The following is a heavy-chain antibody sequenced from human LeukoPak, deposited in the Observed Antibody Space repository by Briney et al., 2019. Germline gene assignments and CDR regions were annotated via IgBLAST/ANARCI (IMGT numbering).Heavy chain of an antibody. CDR3: ARENLVGATKAAFDI. CDR1: GFTFSSYA. CDR2: ISYDGSNK. J-gene: IGHJ3*02. D-gene: IGHD1-26*01. Sequence: PGGSPRLSCAASGFTFSSYAMHWVRQAPGKGLEWVAVISYDGSNKYYADSVKGRFTISRDNSKNTLYLQMNSLRAEDTAVYYCARENLVGATKAAFDIWGQGTMVTVSS. V-gene: IGHV3-30*04.